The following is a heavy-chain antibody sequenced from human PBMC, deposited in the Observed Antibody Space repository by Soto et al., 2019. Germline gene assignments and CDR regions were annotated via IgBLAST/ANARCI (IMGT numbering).Heavy chain of an antibody. J-gene: IGHJ6*02. Sequence: GESLKISCKGSGYSFTSYWIGWVRQMPGKGLEWMGIIYPGDSDTRYSPSFQGQVTISADKSISTAYLQWSSLRASDTAMYYCARQAVDYVWGSYRPRRYYYYYGMDVWGQGTTVTVSS. D-gene: IGHD3-16*02. V-gene: IGHV5-51*01. CDR1: GYSFTSYW. CDR3: ARQAVDYVWGSYRPRRYYYYYGMDV. CDR2: IYPGDSDT.